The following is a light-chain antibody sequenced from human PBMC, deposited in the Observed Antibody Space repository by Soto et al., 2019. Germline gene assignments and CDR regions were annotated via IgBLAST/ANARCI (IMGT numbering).Light chain of an antibody. CDR2: EVS. CDR3: TSYTGDDFTFV. J-gene: IGLJ1*01. V-gene: IGLV2-8*01. Sequence: QSVPSQPPAAPGSLGQSVPISCTGTSSDIGTYDYVSWYQQHPGRAPKLIIFEVSKRPLGVPDRFSGSKSGNTASLIVSGLQPDDEAEYHCTSYTGDDFTFVFGTGTKV. CDR1: SSDIGTYDY.